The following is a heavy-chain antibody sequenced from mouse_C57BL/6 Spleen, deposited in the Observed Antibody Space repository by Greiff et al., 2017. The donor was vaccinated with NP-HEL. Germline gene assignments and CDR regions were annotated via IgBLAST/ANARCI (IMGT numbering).Heavy chain of an antibody. CDR3: ARHHYGSSYGY. Sequence: EVQLQQSGPELVKPGASVKISCKASGYTFTDYYMNWVKQSHGKSLEWIGDINPNNGGTSYNQKFKGKATLTLDKSSSTAYMELRSLTSEDSAVYYCARHHYGSSYGYWGQGTTLTVSS. CDR2: INPNNGGT. D-gene: IGHD1-1*01. J-gene: IGHJ2*01. V-gene: IGHV1-26*01. CDR1: GYTFTDYY.